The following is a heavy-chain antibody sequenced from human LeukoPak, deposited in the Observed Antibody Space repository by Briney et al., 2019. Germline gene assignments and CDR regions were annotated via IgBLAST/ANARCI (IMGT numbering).Heavy chain of an antibody. CDR2: ISGSGGST. CDR1: GFTFSSYG. Sequence: GGSLRLSCAASGFTFSSYGMSWVRQAPGKGLEWVSGISGSGGSTYYADSVKGRFTISRDNSKNALFLQMNSLRAEDTAVYYCAKLDYGDYRPSYVDYWGQGTLVTVSS. V-gene: IGHV3-23*01. J-gene: IGHJ4*02. CDR3: AKLDYGDYRPSYVDY. D-gene: IGHD4-17*01.